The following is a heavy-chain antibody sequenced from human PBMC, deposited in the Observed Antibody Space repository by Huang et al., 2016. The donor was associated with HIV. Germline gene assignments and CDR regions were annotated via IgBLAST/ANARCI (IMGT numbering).Heavy chain of an antibody. D-gene: IGHD3-10*01. J-gene: IGHJ4*02. CDR3: ARRGVAAKHFDF. Sequence: QVHLRESGPGLVKPSETLSLSCSVSGDSMNSSYWNWVRQPPGQGLEWYGHGNVNGNTKYNPSLRSRVTISVDTSKKQFYLKLNSVTAGDTAVYYCARRGVAAKHFDFWGQGSVVTVSS. CDR1: GDSMNSSY. CDR2: GNVNGNT. V-gene: IGHV4-59*13.